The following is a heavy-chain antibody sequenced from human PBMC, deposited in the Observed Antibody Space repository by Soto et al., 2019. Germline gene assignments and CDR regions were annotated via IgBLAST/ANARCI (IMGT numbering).Heavy chain of an antibody. Sequence: QLQLQESGPGLVKPSETLSLTCTVSGGSISSSSYYWGWIRQPPGKGLEWIGSIYYSGSTYYNPSLKSRVTISVDTSKNQFSLKLSSVTAADTAVYYCARQGGGSAAASEYFQHWGQGTLVTVSS. D-gene: IGHD6-13*01. CDR2: IYYSGST. CDR1: GGSISSSSYY. CDR3: ARQGGGSAAASEYFQH. J-gene: IGHJ1*01. V-gene: IGHV4-39*01.